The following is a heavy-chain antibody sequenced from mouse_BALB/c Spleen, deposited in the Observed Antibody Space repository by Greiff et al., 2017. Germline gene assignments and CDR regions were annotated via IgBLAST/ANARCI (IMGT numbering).Heavy chain of an antibody. CDR1: GYSITSDYA. Sequence: EVQLQQSGPGLVKPSQSLSLTCTVTGYSITSDYAWNWIRQFPGNKLEWMGYISYSGSTSYNPSLKSRISITRDTSNNQFFLQLNSVTTEDTATYYCARWGDYYRYDMDYWGQGTSVTVSS. CDR2: ISYSGST. J-gene: IGHJ4*01. V-gene: IGHV3-2*02. CDR3: ARWGDYYRYDMDY. D-gene: IGHD2-14*01.